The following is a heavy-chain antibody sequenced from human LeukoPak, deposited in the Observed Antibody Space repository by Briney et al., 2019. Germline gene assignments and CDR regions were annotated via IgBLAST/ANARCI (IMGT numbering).Heavy chain of an antibody. CDR2: ISYDGNNK. V-gene: IGHV3-30-3*02. D-gene: IGHD3-3*01. CDR3: AKRVFGVVTVYFDY. Sequence: GGSLRLSCAASGFTFSSYAMHWVRQAPGKGLEWVAVISYDGNNKYYADSVKGRFTISRDNSKNTLYLQMNSLRAEDTAVYYCAKRVFGVVTVYFDYWGQGTLVTVSS. J-gene: IGHJ4*02. CDR1: GFTFSSYA.